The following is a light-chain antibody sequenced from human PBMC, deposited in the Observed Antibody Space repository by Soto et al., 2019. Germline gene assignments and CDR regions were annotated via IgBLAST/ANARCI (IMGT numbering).Light chain of an antibody. CDR1: SSNIGSNT. CDR3: AAWDDSLNGRGV. J-gene: IGLJ1*01. CDR2: SNN. Sequence: QSVLTQPPSASGTPGQRVTISCSGSSSNIGSNTVNWYQQLPGTAPKLLIYSNNQRPSGVPDRFSGSKSGTSASLAISGLQSEDEADYYCAAWDDSLNGRGVFGTGTKATVL. V-gene: IGLV1-44*01.